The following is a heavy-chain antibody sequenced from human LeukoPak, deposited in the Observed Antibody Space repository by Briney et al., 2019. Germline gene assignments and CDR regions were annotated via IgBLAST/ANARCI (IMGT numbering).Heavy chain of an antibody. J-gene: IGHJ3*02. D-gene: IGHD6-19*01. CDR2: IYYSGST. CDR3: ARDRSSGWTGVFDI. Sequence: SETLSLTCNVSGGSISSYYWSWIRQSPGKGLEWIGYIYYSGSTKCNPSLESRVTISIDTSKNHFSLKLSSVTAADTAVYYCARDRSSGWTGVFDIWGRGTMVTGSS. CDR1: GGSISSYY. V-gene: IGHV4-59*01.